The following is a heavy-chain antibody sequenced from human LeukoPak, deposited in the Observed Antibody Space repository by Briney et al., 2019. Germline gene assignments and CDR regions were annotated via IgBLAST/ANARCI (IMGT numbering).Heavy chain of an antibody. CDR1: GFTFSSYA. CDR3: AKVLPRAYYYDSSGSYYFDY. CDR2: ISGSGGST. Sequence: GGSLRLSCAAPGFTFSSYAMSWVRQAPGKGLEWVSAISGSGGSTYYADSVKGRFTISRDNSKNTLYLQMNSLRAEDTAVYYCAKVLPRAYYYDSSGSYYFDYWGQGTLVTVSS. D-gene: IGHD3-22*01. V-gene: IGHV3-23*01. J-gene: IGHJ4*02.